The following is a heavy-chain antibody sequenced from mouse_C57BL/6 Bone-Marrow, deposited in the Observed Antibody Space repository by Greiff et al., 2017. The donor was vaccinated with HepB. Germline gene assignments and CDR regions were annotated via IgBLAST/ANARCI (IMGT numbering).Heavy chain of an antibody. J-gene: IGHJ4*01. CDR1: GYAFSSSW. D-gene: IGHD3-3*01. Sequence: QVQLKESGPELVKPGASVKISCKASGYAFSSSWMNWVKQRPGKGLEWIGRIYPGDGDTNYNGKFKGKATLTADKSSSTAYMQLSSLTSEDSAVYFCARRGTRYYAMDYWGQGTSVTVSS. V-gene: IGHV1-82*01. CDR2: IYPGDGDT. CDR3: ARRGTRYYAMDY.